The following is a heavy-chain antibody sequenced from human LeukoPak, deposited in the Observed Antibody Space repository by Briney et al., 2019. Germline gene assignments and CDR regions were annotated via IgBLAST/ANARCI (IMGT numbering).Heavy chain of an antibody. D-gene: IGHD3-10*01. V-gene: IGHV1-2*02. Sequence: ASVKVSCKASGYTFTGYYMHWVRQAPGQGLEWMGWINPNSGGTNYAQKFQGRVTMTRDTSISTAYMELSRLRSDDTAVYYCARASRPGSYFAARPATGDYFDYWGQGTLVTVSS. CDR1: GYTFTGYY. J-gene: IGHJ4*02. CDR3: ARASRPGSYFAARPATGDYFDY. CDR2: INPNSGGT.